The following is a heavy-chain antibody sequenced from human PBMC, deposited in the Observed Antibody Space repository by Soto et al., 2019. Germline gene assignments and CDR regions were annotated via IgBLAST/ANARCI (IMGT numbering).Heavy chain of an antibody. CDR2: IIPIFGTA. V-gene: IGHV1-69*13. CDR3: ARERDTYYYDSSRRHAFDI. D-gene: IGHD3-22*01. J-gene: IGHJ3*02. CDR1: GGTFSSYA. Sequence: RASVKVSCKASGGTFSSYAISWVRQAPGQGLEWMGGIIPIFGTANYAQKFQGRVTITADESTSTAYMELSSLRSEDTAVYYCARERDTYYYDSSRRHAFDIWGQGTMVTVSS.